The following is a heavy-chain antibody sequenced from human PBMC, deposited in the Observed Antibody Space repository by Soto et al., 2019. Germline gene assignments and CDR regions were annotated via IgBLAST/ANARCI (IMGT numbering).Heavy chain of an antibody. CDR2: IYYSGST. D-gene: IGHD3-22*01. CDR3: ARQSSFYDSSGYLIDY. Sequence: SETLSLTCTVSGGSISSGDYYWSWIRQPPGKGLEWIGYIYYSGSTYYNPSLKSRVTISVDTSKNQFSLKLSSVTAADTAVYYCARQSSFYDSSGYLIDYWGQGTLVTVSS. CDR1: GGSISSGDYY. J-gene: IGHJ4*02. V-gene: IGHV4-30-4*01.